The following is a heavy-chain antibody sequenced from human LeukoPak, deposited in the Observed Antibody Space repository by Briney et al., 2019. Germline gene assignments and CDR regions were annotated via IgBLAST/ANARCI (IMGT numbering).Heavy chain of an antibody. J-gene: IGHJ3*02. Sequence: PSETLSLTCAVSGYSISSGYYWGWIRQPPGKGLEWIGSIYHSGSTYYNPSLKSRVTISVDTSKNQFSLKLSSVTAADTAVFYCARDPRGDDAFDIWGQGTMVTVSS. CDR1: GYSISSGYY. D-gene: IGHD3-10*01. CDR2: IYHSGST. CDR3: ARDPRGDDAFDI. V-gene: IGHV4-38-2*02.